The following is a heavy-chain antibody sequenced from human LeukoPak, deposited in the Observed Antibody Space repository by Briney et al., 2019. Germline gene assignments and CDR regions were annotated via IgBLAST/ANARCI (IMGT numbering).Heavy chain of an antibody. J-gene: IGHJ4*02. CDR2: ISTGSTYI. CDR3: AREEEWYASGTYYKGFDS. V-gene: IGHV3-21*01. Sequence: KSGGSLRLSCAASGFTFSNYNMNWVRQAPGKGLEWVSCISTGSTYIYYADSVKGRFTISRDNAKNSLYLQMNSLRADDTAVYYCAREEEWYASGTYYKGFDSWGQGTLVTVSS. D-gene: IGHD3-10*01. CDR1: GFTFSNYN.